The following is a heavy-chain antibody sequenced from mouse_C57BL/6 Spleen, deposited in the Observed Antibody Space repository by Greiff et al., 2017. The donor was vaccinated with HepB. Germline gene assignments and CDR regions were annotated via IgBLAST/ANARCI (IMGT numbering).Heavy chain of an antibody. J-gene: IGHJ3*01. CDR3: ARSDPSYGRSYEFAY. D-gene: IGHD1-1*01. CDR1: GYTFTSYW. Sequence: QVQLQQPGAELVKPGASVKLSCKASGYTFTSYWMHWVKQRPGQGLEWIGMIHPNSGSTNYNEKFKSKATLTVDKSSSTAYMQLSSLTSEDSAVYYCARSDPSYGRSYEFAYWGQGTLVTVSA. CDR2: IHPNSGST. V-gene: IGHV1-64*01.